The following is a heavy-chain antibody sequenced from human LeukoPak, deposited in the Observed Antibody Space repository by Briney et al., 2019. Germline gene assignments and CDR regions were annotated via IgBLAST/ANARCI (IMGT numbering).Heavy chain of an antibody. J-gene: IGHJ4*02. D-gene: IGHD4-23*01. CDR3: ARRDDHGGYIDY. CDR2: IYYSGST. V-gene: IGHV4-39*01. Sequence: SESLSLTCAVSGGSITSSIYFWGWIRQPPGKGWEWIGSIYYSGSTYYNSSLKSRVTISVDTSKNQFSLKLTSVTAADTALYYCARRDDHGGYIDYWGQGTLVTVSS. CDR1: GGSITSSIYF.